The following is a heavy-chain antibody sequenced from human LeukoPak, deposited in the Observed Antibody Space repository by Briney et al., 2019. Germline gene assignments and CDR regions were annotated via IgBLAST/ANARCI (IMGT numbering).Heavy chain of an antibody. CDR3: ARVSVVGATFDY. CDR2: IYYSGST. V-gene: IGHV4-59*01. CDR1: GGSISSYY. Sequence: SLETLSLTCTVSGGSISSYYWSWIRQPPGKGLEWIGYIYYSGSTNYNPSLKSRVTISVDTSKNQFSLKLSSVTAADTAVYYCARVSVVGATFDYWGQGTLVTVSS. J-gene: IGHJ4*02. D-gene: IGHD1-26*01.